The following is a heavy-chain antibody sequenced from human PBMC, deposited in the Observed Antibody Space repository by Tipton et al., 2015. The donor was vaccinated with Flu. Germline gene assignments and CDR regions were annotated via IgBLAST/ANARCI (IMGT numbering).Heavy chain of an antibody. V-gene: IGHV3-9*01. CDR2: LGWNSGDI. J-gene: IGHJ3*02. CDR1: GFTFDAYA. Sequence: SLRLSCAASGFTFDAYAMHWVRQAPGKGLEWVSGLGWNSGDIRYADSVKGRFTISGDNAKNSLYLQMNSLIPEDTALYYCARDDAFDIWGQGTMVTVAS. CDR3: ARDDAFDI.